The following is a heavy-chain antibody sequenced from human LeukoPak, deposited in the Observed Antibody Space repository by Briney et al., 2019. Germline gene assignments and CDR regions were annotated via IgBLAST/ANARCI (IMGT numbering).Heavy chain of an antibody. Sequence: PGGSLRLSCAASGFTFSSYTMTWVRQAPGKGLEWVSTITSGGSKYYADSVKGRFTISRDNSKNSLYLQMNSLIAEDTAVYYCAKLPDSSGYHYFDYWGQGTLVTVSS. J-gene: IGHJ4*02. V-gene: IGHV3-23*01. CDR1: GFTFSSYT. CDR2: ITSGGSK. D-gene: IGHD3-22*01. CDR3: AKLPDSSGYHYFDY.